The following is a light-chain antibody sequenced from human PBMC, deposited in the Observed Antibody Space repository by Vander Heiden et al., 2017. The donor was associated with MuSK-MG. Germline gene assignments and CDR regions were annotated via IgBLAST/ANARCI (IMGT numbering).Light chain of an antibody. CDR3: AAWDDSLNGRVV. V-gene: IGLV1-44*01. CDR2: SNN. CDR1: SSNIGSNT. Sequence: QSVLPQPPSASGTPGQRVTISCSGSSSNIGSNTVNWYQQLPGTAPKLLIYSNNQRPSGVPDRFSGSKSGTSASLAISGLQSEDEADDYCAAWDDSLNGRVVFGGGTKLTVL. J-gene: IGLJ2*01.